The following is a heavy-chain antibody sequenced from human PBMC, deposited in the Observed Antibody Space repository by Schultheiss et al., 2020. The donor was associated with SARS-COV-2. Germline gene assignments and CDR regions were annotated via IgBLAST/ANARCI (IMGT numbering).Heavy chain of an antibody. V-gene: IGHV4-30-4*08. D-gene: IGHD4/OR15-4a*01. CDR3: ARHHCQRCQLGN. CDR1: GGSISKDYY. J-gene: IGHJ4*02. CDR2: IHYTGGT. Sequence: SQTLSLTCLVSGGSISKDYYWNWIRQTPGKGLEWIGYIHYTGGTEYNPSLKSRVTISRDTSKNQFSLKLSSVTAADTAVYYCARHHCQRCQLGNWGQGTLVTVSS.